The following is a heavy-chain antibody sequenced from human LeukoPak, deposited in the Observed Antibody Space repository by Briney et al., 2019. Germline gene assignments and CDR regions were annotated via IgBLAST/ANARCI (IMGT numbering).Heavy chain of an antibody. V-gene: IGHV3-30*02. CDR2: IRHDGSNK. J-gene: IGHJ4*02. CDR3: AKDLRPYDILTGYLLDY. CDR1: GFTFSSYG. D-gene: IGHD3-9*01. Sequence: GGSLRLSCAASGFTFSSYGMHWVRQAPGKGLEWVAFIRHDGSNKYYADSVKGRFTISRDNSKNTLYLQMNSLRAEDTAVYYCAKDLRPYDILTGYLLDYWGQGTLVTVSS.